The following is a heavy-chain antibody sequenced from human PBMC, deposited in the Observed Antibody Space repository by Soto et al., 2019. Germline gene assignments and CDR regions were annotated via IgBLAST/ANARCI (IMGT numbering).Heavy chain of an antibody. Sequence: EVQLLESGGGLVQPGGSLRLSCAASGFTVSAYAMTWVLQAPGKGLEWVSTSSDGGGRTYNADSVKGRFTISRDNSKNTLYLQMNSLRVEDTAVYYCAKDRRGGSPEYFQHLGQGTLVTVSS. V-gene: IGHV3-23*01. CDR2: SSDGGGRT. CDR1: GFTVSAYA. CDR3: AKDRRGGSPEYFQH. D-gene: IGHD5-12*01. J-gene: IGHJ1*01.